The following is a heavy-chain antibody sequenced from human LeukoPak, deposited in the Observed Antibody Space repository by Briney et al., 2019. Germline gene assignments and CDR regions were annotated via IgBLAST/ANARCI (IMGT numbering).Heavy chain of an antibody. Sequence: GGSLRLSCAASGFTFSSYGMHWVRQAQGKGLEWVAVISYDGSNKYYADSVKGRFTISRDNSKNTLYLQMNSLRAEDTAVYYCAKDLAGYFDYWGQGTLVTVSS. CDR3: AKDLAGYFDY. CDR1: GFTFSSYG. J-gene: IGHJ4*02. CDR2: ISYDGSNK. V-gene: IGHV3-30*18.